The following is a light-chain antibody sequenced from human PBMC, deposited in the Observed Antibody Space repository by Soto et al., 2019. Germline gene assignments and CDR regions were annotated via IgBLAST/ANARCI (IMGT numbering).Light chain of an antibody. J-gene: IGLJ1*01. V-gene: IGLV2-14*01. CDR3: SSYTSSSTRV. CDR1: SSDVGGYNC. Sequence: QSALTHPASVSRSPRQSITIACTGTSSDVGGYNCVCWYQQHPGKAPKLMIYEVSNRPSGVSNRFSGSKSGNTASLTISGLQAEDEADYYCSSYTSSSTRVFGTGTKVTVL. CDR2: EVS.